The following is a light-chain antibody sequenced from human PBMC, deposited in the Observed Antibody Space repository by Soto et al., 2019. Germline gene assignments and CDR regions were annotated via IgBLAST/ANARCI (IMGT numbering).Light chain of an antibody. J-gene: IGKJ1*01. CDR3: MQALQKPCT. CDR2: LGS. Sequence: DIVLTQSPLSLLVTPGEPASVSCRSSQSLLHSNGNNYLHWYLXKQGQXQQXXIYLGSNRASGVPGRFSVIASGTDFTMHISRVEAEDGGVYYGMQALQKPCTFGQGTKVDIK. CDR1: QSLLHSNGNNY. V-gene: IGKV2-28*01.